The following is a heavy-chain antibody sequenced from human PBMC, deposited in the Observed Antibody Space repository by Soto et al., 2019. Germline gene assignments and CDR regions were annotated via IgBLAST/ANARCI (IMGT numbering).Heavy chain of an antibody. CDR1: GYSISSGYY. Sequence: SETLSLTCAVSGYSISSGYYWGWIRQPPGKGLEWIGNVYYSGSTNYNPSLKSRVTISVDTSKNQFSLSLKSVTAADTAVYYCASDYSGYSADPEYYGVEVWGQGTTVTVS. D-gene: IGHD3-22*01. CDR3: ASDYSGYSADPEYYGVEV. J-gene: IGHJ6*02. CDR2: VYYSGST. V-gene: IGHV4-38-2*01.